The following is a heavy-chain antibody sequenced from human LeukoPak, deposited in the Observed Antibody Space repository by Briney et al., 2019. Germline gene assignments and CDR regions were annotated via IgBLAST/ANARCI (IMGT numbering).Heavy chain of an antibody. CDR2: FSGSGGST. J-gene: IGHJ4*02. D-gene: IGHD3-10*01. CDR1: GFTFSSYA. V-gene: IGHV3-23*01. CDR3: ARDRILWFGEPNDY. Sequence: GGSLRLSCAASGFTFSSYAMSWVRQAPGKGLECISGFSGSGGSTYYADSVKGRFTISRDNAKNSLYLQMNSLRAEDTAVYYCARDRILWFGEPNDYWGQGTLVTVSS.